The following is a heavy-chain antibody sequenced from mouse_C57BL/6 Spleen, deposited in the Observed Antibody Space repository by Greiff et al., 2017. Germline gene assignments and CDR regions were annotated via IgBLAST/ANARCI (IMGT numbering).Heavy chain of an antibody. CDR2: IYPGDGDT. J-gene: IGHJ2*01. CDR1: GYAFSSYW. D-gene: IGHD1-1*01. CDR3: ARSEFITTVVDY. Sequence: VHLVESGAELVKPGASVKISCKASGYAFSSYWMNWVKQRPGKGLEWIGQIYPGDGDTNYNGKFKGKATLTADKSSSTAYMQLSSLTSEDSAVYFCARSEFITTVVDYWGQGTTLTVSS. V-gene: IGHV1-80*01.